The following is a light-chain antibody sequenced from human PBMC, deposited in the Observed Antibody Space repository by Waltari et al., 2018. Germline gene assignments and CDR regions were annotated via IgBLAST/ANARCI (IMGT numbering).Light chain of an antibody. CDR2: EVT. J-gene: IGLJ1*01. Sequence: QSALTQPPSASGSPGQSVTISCTGTSSDVGGYNYVTCYQQYPGKAPKLIIYEVTKRPSGVPDRFSGSKSDNTASLTVSGLQAEDEADYYCSSYAGSTNFYVFGTGTKVTVL. CDR1: SSDVGGYNY. CDR3: SSYAGSTNFYV. V-gene: IGLV2-8*01.